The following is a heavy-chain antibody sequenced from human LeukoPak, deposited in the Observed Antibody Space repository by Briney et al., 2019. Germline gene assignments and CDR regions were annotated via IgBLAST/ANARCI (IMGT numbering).Heavy chain of an antibody. V-gene: IGHV3-33*06. CDR1: GFTFSSHG. CDR3: AKRGVAVADLFDY. Sequence: PGGSLRLSCAASGFTFSSHGMHWVRQAPGKGLEWVAVIWYDGSNKYYADSVKGRFTISRDNSKNTLYLQMNSLRAEDTAVYYCAKRGVAVADLFDYWGQGTLVTVSS. J-gene: IGHJ4*02. CDR2: IWYDGSNK. D-gene: IGHD6-19*01.